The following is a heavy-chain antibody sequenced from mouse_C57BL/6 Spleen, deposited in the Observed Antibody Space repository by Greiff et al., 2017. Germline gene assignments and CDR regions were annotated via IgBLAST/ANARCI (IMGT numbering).Heavy chain of an antibody. D-gene: IGHD2-5*01. CDR1: GYTFTSYW. CDR3: ARSLSNFYFDY. J-gene: IGHJ2*01. V-gene: IGHV1-69*01. Sequence: QVKLQQPGAELVMPGASVKLSCKASGYTFTSYWMHWVKQRPGQGLEWIGEIDPSDSYTNYNQKFKGKSTLTVDKSSSTAYMQLSSLTSEDSAVYYCARSLSNFYFDYWGQGTTLTVSS. CDR2: IDPSDSYT.